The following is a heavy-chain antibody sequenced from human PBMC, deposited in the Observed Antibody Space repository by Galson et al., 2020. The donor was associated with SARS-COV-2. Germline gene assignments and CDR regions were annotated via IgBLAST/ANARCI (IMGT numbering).Heavy chain of an antibody. J-gene: IGHJ6*02. V-gene: IGHV4-31*03. CDR1: GGSISSGGYY. Sequence: SETLFLTCTVSGGSISSGGYYWSWIRQHPGKGLEWIGYIYYSGSTYYNPSLKSRVTISVDTSKNQFSLKLSSVTAADTAVYYCARDVGYCSGGSCYSELRYYYYGMDVWGQGTTVTVSS. D-gene: IGHD2-15*01. CDR3: ARDVGYCSGGSCYSELRYYYYGMDV. CDR2: IYYSGST.